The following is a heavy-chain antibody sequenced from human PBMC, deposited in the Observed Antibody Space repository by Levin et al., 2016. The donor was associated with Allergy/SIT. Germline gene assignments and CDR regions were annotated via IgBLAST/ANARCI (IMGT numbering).Heavy chain of an antibody. D-gene: IGHD4-17*01. CDR1: GFTFSDYY. V-gene: IGHV3-11*03. Sequence: GESLKISCAASGFTFSDYYMSWIRQAPGKGLEWVSYISSSSSYTNYADSVKGRFTISRDNAKNSLYLQMNSLRAEDTAVYYCARSYGDYGIHLDYWGQGTLVTVSS. J-gene: IGHJ4*02. CDR3: ARSYGDYGIHLDY. CDR2: ISSSSSYT.